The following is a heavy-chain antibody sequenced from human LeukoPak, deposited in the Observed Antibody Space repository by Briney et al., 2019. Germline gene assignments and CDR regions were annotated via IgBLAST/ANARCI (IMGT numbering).Heavy chain of an antibody. CDR1: GASIRSSTYY. Sequence: PSETLSLTCTVSGASIRSSTYYWGWVRQPPGKGLEYVGSVYYSGTASYNPSPKSRLTISVDTSKNQFSLKLSSVTATDTAMYYCVRHFYYFDTSGYSNFDSWGQGSLVTVSS. D-gene: IGHD3-22*01. J-gene: IGHJ4*02. CDR3: VRHFYYFDTSGYSNFDS. CDR2: VYYSGTA. V-gene: IGHV4-39*01.